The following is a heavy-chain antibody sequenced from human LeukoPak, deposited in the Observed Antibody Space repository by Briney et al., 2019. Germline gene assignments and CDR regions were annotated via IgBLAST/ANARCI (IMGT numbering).Heavy chain of an antibody. V-gene: IGHV1-2*02. Sequence: ASVKVSCKASGYTFTGYYMHWVRQAPGQGLEWMGWINPNSGGTNYAQKFQGRVTMTRNTSISTAYMELSSLRSEDTAVYYCARGECSGGSCYSGYYYYMDVWGKGTTVTVSS. CDR3: ARGECSGGSCYSGYYYYMDV. CDR1: GYTFTGYY. CDR2: INPNSGGT. J-gene: IGHJ6*03. D-gene: IGHD2-15*01.